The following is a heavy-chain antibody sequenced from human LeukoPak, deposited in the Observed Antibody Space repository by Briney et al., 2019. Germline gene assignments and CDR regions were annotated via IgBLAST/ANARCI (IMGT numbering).Heavy chain of an antibody. CDR2: IYTSGRT. CDR1: GGSISSYY. V-gene: IGHV4-4*09. J-gene: IGHJ6*02. Sequence: SETLSLTCTVSGGSISSYYWSWIRQPPGKGLEWIAYIYTSGRTNYNPSLKSRVTISADTSKNQISLKLSSVTAADTAVYYCARRFEVGNDYRYYYGMDVWGQGTTVTVSS. D-gene: IGHD4-11*01. CDR3: ARRFEVGNDYRYYYGMDV.